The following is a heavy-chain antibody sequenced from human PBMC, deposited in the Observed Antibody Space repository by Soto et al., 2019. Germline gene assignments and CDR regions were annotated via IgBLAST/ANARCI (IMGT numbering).Heavy chain of an antibody. Sequence: SVKVSCKASGGTFSSYAISWVRQAPGQGLEWMGGTIPIFGTANYAQKFQGRVTITADESTSTAYMELSSLRSEDTAVYYCTRGPFRIAAAGTYFDYWGQGTLVTVSS. CDR3: TRGPFRIAAAGTYFDY. V-gene: IGHV1-69*13. CDR2: TIPIFGTA. J-gene: IGHJ4*02. CDR1: GGTFSSYA. D-gene: IGHD6-13*01.